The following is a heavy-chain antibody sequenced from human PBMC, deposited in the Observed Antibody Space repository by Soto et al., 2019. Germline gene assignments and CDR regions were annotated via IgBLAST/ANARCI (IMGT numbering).Heavy chain of an antibody. CDR3: ARAYSADYGMDV. CDR1: GFTFSSYG. J-gene: IGHJ6*02. Sequence: QVQLVESGGGVVQPGRSLRLSCAASGFTFSSYGMHWVRQAPGKGLEWVAVIWYDGSNKYYADYVKGRFTISRDNSKNTLYLQMNSLRAEDTAVYYCARAYSADYGMDVWGQGTTVTVSS. V-gene: IGHV3-33*01. CDR2: IWYDGSNK. D-gene: IGHD1-26*01.